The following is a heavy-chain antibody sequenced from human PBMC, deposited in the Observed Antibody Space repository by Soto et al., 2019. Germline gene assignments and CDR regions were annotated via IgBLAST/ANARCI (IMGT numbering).Heavy chain of an antibody. D-gene: IGHD2-2*02. V-gene: IGHV1-69*13. CDR3: ASLCSSTSCYTKAFDI. CDR2: TIPIFGTA. CDR1: GGTFSSYA. J-gene: IGHJ3*02. Sequence: SVKVSFKASGGTFSSYAISWVRQAPGQGLEWMGGTIPIFGTANYAQKFQGRVTITADESTSTAYMELSSLRSEDTAVYYCASLCSSTSCYTKAFDIWGQGTMVTVSS.